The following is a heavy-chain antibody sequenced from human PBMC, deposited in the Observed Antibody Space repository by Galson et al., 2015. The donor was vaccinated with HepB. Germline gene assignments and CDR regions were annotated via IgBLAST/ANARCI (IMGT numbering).Heavy chain of an antibody. D-gene: IGHD3-3*01. CDR2: IWYDGSNK. CDR1: GFTFSSYG. V-gene: IGHV3-33*01. J-gene: IGHJ6*02. Sequence: SLRLSCAASGFTFSSYGMHWVRQAPGKGLEWVAVIWYDGSNKYYADSVKGRFTISRDNSKNTLYLQMNSLRAEDTAVYYCARDFVTAYQNTIFGVATHGMDVWGQGTTVTVSS. CDR3: ARDFVTAYQNTIFGVATHGMDV.